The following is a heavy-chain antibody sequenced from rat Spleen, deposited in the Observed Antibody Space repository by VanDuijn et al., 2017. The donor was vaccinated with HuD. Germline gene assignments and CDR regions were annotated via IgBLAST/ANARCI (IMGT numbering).Heavy chain of an antibody. CDR1: GFTFSDYA. CDR3: ARHGDYYGIYPFDY. CDR2: IIYDGSNK. J-gene: IGHJ2*01. Sequence: EVQLVESGGGLVEPGRSLKLSCAASGFTFSDYAMAWVRQAPKKGLEWVATIIYDGSNKYYRDSVKGRFTISRDDTKSTLYLQMDSLRSEDTATYYCARHGDYYGIYPFDYWGQGVMVTVS. D-gene: IGHD1-8*01. V-gene: IGHV5-17*01.